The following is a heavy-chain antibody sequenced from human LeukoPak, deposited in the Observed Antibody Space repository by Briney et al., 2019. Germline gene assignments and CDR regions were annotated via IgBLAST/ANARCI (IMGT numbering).Heavy chain of an antibody. D-gene: IGHD3-16*02. CDR3: AKVAFGGVIVFDY. V-gene: IGHV3-48*01. Sequence: PGGSLRLSCAASGFTFSSYSMNWVRQAPGKGLEWVSYISSSGSTIYYADSVKGRFTISRDNSKNTLYLQMNSLRAEDTAVYYCAKVAFGGVIVFDYWGQGTLVTVSS. J-gene: IGHJ4*02. CDR2: ISSSGSTI. CDR1: GFTFSSYS.